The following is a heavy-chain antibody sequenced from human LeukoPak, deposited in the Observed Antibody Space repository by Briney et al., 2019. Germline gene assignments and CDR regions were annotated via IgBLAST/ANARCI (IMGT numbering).Heavy chain of an antibody. J-gene: IGHJ4*02. Sequence: PGGSLRLSCAASGFTFSGYPIHWVRQAPGKGLEWVAVISYDGSNKYYADSGKGRFTISRDNSKNTLSLQMNSLRAEDTAVYFCAKDRNKWDGYNGDYWGQGTLVTVSS. CDR1: GFTFSGYP. CDR2: ISYDGSNK. D-gene: IGHD5-24*01. CDR3: AKDRNKWDGYNGDY. V-gene: IGHV3-30-3*02.